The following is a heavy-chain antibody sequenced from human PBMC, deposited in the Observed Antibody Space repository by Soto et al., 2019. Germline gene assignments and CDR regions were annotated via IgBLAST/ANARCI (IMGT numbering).Heavy chain of an antibody. CDR3: ARDEDCSSTSCPFAFDI. J-gene: IGHJ3*02. CDR2: INPNSGGT. CDR1: GYTFTGYY. D-gene: IGHD2-2*01. V-gene: IGHV1-2*02. Sequence: QVQLVQSGAEVKKPGASVKVSCKASGYTFTGYYMYWVRQAPGQGLEWMGWINPNSGGTNYAQKFQGRVTMTRDTFISTADMELSRLRSDDTAVYYCARDEDCSSTSCPFAFDIWGQGTMVTVSS.